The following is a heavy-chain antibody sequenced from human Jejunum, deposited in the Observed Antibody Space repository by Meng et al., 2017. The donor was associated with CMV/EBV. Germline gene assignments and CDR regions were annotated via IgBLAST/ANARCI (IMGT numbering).Heavy chain of an antibody. Sequence: SGFTFSSYSMNWVRQAPGKGLEWVSSISTSNSYIYYGDSLKGRFAISRDNAKNSLFLQMNSLRAEDTAVYYCANQLPWNYYYGMDLWGQGTTVTVSS. D-gene: IGHD2-2*01. J-gene: IGHJ6*02. CDR1: GFTFSSYS. CDR2: ISTSNSYI. V-gene: IGHV3-21*01. CDR3: ANQLPWNYYYGMDL.